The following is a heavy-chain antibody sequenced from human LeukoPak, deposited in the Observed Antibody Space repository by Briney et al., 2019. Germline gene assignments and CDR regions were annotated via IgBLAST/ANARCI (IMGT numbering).Heavy chain of an antibody. CDR1: GFTFSRYW. CDR2: IKQDGSEK. CDR3: AKTWFGYDYYYMDV. V-gene: IGHV3-7*02. J-gene: IGHJ6*03. D-gene: IGHD3-10*01. Sequence: PGGSLRLSCAASGFTFSRYWMSWVRQAPGKGLEWVANIKQDGSEKYYVDSVKGRFTISRDNAKNTLYLQMNSLRAEDTAVYYCAKTWFGYDYYYMDVWGKGTTVTISS.